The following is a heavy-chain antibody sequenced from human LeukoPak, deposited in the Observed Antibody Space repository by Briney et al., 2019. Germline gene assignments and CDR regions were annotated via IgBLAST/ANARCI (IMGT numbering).Heavy chain of an antibody. CDR1: GFTFSSYA. Sequence: PGRSLRLSCAASGFTFSSYAMHWVRQAPGKGLECVAVISYDGSNKYYADSVKGRFTISRDNSKNTLYLQMNSLRAEDTAVYYCARVDPSFDIVVVPAAPPGYWGQGTLVTVSS. V-gene: IGHV3-30-3*01. J-gene: IGHJ4*02. CDR2: ISYDGSNK. CDR3: ARVDPSFDIVVVPAAPPGY. D-gene: IGHD2-2*01.